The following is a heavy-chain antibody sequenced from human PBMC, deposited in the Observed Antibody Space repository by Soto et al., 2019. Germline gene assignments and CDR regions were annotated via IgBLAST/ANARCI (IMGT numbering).Heavy chain of an antibody. D-gene: IGHD1-26*01. V-gene: IGHV1-69*01. Sequence: QVQLVQSGAEVKKPGSSVKVSCKASGGTFSTYAITWVRKAPGQGLEWMGGIIPMFGTANYTQKFRGRVTVTADESTSTAHMELSSLRSEDTAVYYCARGWETVGTTTPFAYWGQGTLVTVSS. CDR2: IIPMFGTA. CDR1: GGTFSTYA. J-gene: IGHJ4*02. CDR3: ARGWETVGTTTPFAY.